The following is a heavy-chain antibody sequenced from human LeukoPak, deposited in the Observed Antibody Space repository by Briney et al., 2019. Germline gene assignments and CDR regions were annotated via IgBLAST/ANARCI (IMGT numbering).Heavy chain of an antibody. CDR2: ITSSTSYI. D-gene: IGHD5-24*01. V-gene: IGHV3-21*01. CDR1: GFTFSSYS. CDR3: ARGRGGSGREAYNVDY. J-gene: IGHJ4*02. Sequence: GGSLRLSCTASGFTFSSYSLNWVRQAPGKGLEWVSCITSSTSYIYYADSVKGRFTISRDNAESSLFLQMNSLRDEDTAVYYDARGRGGSGREAYNVDYWGQGPLVTVSS.